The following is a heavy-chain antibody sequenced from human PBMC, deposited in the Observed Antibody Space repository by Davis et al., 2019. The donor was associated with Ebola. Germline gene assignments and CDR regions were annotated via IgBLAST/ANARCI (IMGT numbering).Heavy chain of an antibody. J-gene: IGHJ4*02. Sequence: PGGSLRLSCAASGFPFSTFAMHWVRQAPGKGLEWVALMSYDGSNRYYADSVKGRFTISRDLSKSTLFLQMNSLRTEDTAMYYCAKDVYNSGRGGSDCWGQGTLVTVSS. CDR1: GFPFSTFA. CDR3: AKDVYNSGRGGSDC. V-gene: IGHV3-30*18. CDR2: MSYDGSNR. D-gene: IGHD6-19*01.